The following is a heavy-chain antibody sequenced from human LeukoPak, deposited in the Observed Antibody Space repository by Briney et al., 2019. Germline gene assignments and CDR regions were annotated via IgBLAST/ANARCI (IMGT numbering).Heavy chain of an antibody. V-gene: IGHV1-2*02. J-gene: IGHJ4*02. CDR1: GYTFTGYY. CDR2: INPNSGGT. CDR3: ARDKPAEAALDF. Sequence: PSVKVSCKASGYTFTGYYIHWVRQAPGQGLEWMGWINPNSGGTNYAQKFQGRVTMTRDRSINTAYMDLRSLTYDDTAVYYCARDKPAEAALDFWGQGTLVTVSS.